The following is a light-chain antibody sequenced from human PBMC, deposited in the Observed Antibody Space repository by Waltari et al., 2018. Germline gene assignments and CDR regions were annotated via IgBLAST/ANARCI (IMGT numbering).Light chain of an antibody. V-gene: IGLV2-23*02. CDR3: SSNAAGSSYVV. CDR2: EVI. J-gene: IGLJ2*01. CDR1: SSDIGSYNL. Sequence: QSALTQPASVSGSPGQSITISCPGTSSDIGSYNLVSRYQQHPGKVPKLIIYEVIKRPSGISDRFSGSKSGNTASLTISGLQAEDEADYYCSSNAAGSSYVVFGGGTRLTVL.